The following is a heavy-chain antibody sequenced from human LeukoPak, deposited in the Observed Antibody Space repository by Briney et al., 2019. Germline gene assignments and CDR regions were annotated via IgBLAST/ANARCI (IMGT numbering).Heavy chain of an antibody. CDR2: IYHTGST. CDR1: GGSVSDY. V-gene: IGHV4-59*02. J-gene: IGHJ3*02. CDR3: ARGQYSSGYSDAFDI. D-gene: IGHD3-22*01. Sequence: PSETLSLTCTISGGSVSDYWSWIRQSPGKGLEWIGYIYHTGSTNYNPSLKSRVTISVDTSKNQFSLKLSSVTAADTAVYYCARGQYSSGYSDAFDIWGQGTMVTVSS.